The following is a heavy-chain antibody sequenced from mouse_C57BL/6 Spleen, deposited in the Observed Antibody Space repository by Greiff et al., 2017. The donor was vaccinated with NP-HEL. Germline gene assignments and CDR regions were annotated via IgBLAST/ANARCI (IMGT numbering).Heavy chain of an antibody. V-gene: IGHV1-52*01. D-gene: IGHD2-4*01. CDR3: ARSGYDYGDYAMDY. CDR2: IDPSDSET. Sequence: QVQLQQPGAELVRPGSSVKLSCKASGYTFTSYWMHWVKQRPIQGLEWIGNIDPSDSETHYNQKFKDKATLTVDKSSSTAYMQLSSLTSEDSAVYYCARSGYDYGDYAMDYWGQGTSVTVSS. CDR1: GYTFTSYW. J-gene: IGHJ4*01.